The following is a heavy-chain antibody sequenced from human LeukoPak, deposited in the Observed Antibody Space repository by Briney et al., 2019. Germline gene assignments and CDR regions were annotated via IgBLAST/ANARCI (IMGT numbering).Heavy chain of an antibody. V-gene: IGHV3-23*01. D-gene: IGHD3-22*01. CDR1: GFTFSSYA. Sequence: GGSLRLSCAASGFTFSSYAMSWVRQAPGKGLEWVSALSGSGGSTYYADSVKSRFTISRDNSKNTLYLQMNSLRAEDTAVYYCAKDGVSYYYDSSGYYYFDYWGQGTLVTVSS. CDR2: LSGSGGST. CDR3: AKDGVSYYYDSSGYYYFDY. J-gene: IGHJ4*02.